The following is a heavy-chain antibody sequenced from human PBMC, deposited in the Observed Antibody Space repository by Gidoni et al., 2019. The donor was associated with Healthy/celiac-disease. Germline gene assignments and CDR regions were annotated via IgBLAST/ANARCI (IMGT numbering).Heavy chain of an antibody. J-gene: IGHJ4*02. D-gene: IGHD3-22*01. Sequence: VSAISGSGGSTYYADSVKGRFTISRENSKNTLHLQMNSQRAEDTAVYYCAKTAPRYYDSSGYYGYWGQGTLVTVSS. CDR3: AKTAPRYYDSSGYYGY. CDR2: ISGSGGST. V-gene: IGHV3-23*01.